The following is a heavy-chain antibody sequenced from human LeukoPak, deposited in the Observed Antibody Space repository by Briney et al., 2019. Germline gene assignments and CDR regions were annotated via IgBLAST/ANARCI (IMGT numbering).Heavy chain of an antibody. CDR3: AKGNLRGPPPNIDY. CDR1: GFTFSSYA. V-gene: IGHV3-23*01. Sequence: GGSLRLSCAASGFTFSSYALTWVRQAPGKGLEWVSIISGSGSSAYYTDSVQGRFTISRDNSKSTLYLQMDSLGAEDTAVYYCAKGNLRGPPPNIDYWGQGTLVTVSS. CDR2: ISGSGSSA. D-gene: IGHD5/OR15-5a*01. J-gene: IGHJ4*02.